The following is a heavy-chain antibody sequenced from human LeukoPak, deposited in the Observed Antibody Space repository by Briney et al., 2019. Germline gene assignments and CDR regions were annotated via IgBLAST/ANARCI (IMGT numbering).Heavy chain of an antibody. CDR2: ISSSGSTI. CDR3: ARAAFFYYDSSGYYVY. J-gene: IGHJ4*02. CDR1: GFTFSDYY. Sequence: GGSLRLSCAASGFTFSDYYMSWIRQAPGKGLEWVSYISSSGSTIYYADSVKGRFTISRDNAKNSLYLQMNSLRAEDTAVYYCARAAFFYYDSSGYYVYWGQGTLVTVSS. V-gene: IGHV3-11*01. D-gene: IGHD3-22*01.